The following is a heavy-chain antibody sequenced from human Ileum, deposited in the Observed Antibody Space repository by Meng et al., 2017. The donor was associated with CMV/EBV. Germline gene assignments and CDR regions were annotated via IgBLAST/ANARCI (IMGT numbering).Heavy chain of an antibody. D-gene: IGHD1-26*01. CDR1: GIAFSSYW. Sequence: GESLKISCAATGIAFSSYWMDWVRQAPGKGLEWVASIRNDGKEIFYADSVKGRLTISRDNARSVLSLQMSGLRVEDTAIYYCVSIWEVGYWGQGAMVTVSS. J-gene: IGHJ4*02. CDR2: IRNDGKEI. V-gene: IGHV3-7*01. CDR3: VSIWEVGY.